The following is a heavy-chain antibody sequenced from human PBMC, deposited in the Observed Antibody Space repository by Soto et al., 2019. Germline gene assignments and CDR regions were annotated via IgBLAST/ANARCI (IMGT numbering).Heavy chain of an antibody. J-gene: IGHJ4*02. CDR3: ARQTAGRSGYYWSFDY. CDR2: IYYSGST. CDR1: GGSISSSSYY. V-gene: IGHV4-39*01. D-gene: IGHD3-22*01. Sequence: PSETLSLTCTVSGGSISSSSYYWGWIRQPPGKGLEWIGSIYYSGSTYYNPSLKSRVTISVDTSKNQFSLKLSSVTAADTAVYYCARQTAGRSGYYWSFDYWCQGPLVT.